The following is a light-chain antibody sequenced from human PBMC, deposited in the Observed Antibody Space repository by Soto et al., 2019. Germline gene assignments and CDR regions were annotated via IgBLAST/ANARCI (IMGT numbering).Light chain of an antibody. CDR2: GAS. CDR3: QHYDDWPYT. CDR1: QSVRSN. V-gene: IGKV3-15*01. Sequence: EIVMTQSPATLSVSPGEGATLSCRASQSVRSNLAWYQQKPGQAPRLLIYGASPRAPGIPARFSGSGSGTEFTLTISSLQPEDFAVYYCQHYDDWPYTFGQGTKLEIK. J-gene: IGKJ2*01.